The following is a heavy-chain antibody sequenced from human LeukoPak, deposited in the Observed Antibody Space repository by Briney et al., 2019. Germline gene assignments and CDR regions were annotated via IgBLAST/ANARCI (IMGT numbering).Heavy chain of an antibody. CDR3: ARGYCTDAVCSLGPTQA. Sequence: SETLSLTCTVSGGSISSSSYYWGWIRQPPGKGLEWIGSIYYSGSTYYNPSLKSRVTISVDTSKNQFSLKLSSVTAADTAVYYCARGYCTDAVCSLGPTQAWGQGTLVTVSS. D-gene: IGHD2-8*01. CDR1: GGSISSSSYY. J-gene: IGHJ4*02. V-gene: IGHV4-39*07. CDR2: IYYSGST.